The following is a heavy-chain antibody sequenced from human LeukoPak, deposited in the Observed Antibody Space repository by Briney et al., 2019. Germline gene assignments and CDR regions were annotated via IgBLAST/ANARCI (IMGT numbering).Heavy chain of an antibody. Sequence: PSETLSLTCTVSGGSISSYYWSWIRQPPGKGLEWIGYIYYSGSTYYNPSLKSRVTISVDTSKNQFSLKLSSVTAADTAVYYCARWIGTGIAVAGTALYYFDYWGQGTLVTVSS. CDR3: ARWIGTGIAVAGTALYYFDY. D-gene: IGHD6-19*01. J-gene: IGHJ4*02. V-gene: IGHV4-59*06. CDR1: GGSISSYY. CDR2: IYYSGST.